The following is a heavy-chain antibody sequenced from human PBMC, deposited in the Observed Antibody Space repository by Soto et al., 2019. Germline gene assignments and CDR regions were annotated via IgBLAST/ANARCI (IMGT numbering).Heavy chain of an antibody. J-gene: IGHJ4*02. CDR3: ARDFVDGDGYNDKFDY. V-gene: IGHV1-46*01. CDR1: GYTFTSYY. CDR2: INPSGGST. D-gene: IGHD5-12*01. Sequence: ASVKVSCKASGYTFTSYYMHWVRQAPGQGLEWMGIINPSGGSTSYAQKFQGRVTMTRDTSTSTVYMELSSLRSEDTAVYYCARDFVDGDGYNDKFDYWGQGTLVTVSS.